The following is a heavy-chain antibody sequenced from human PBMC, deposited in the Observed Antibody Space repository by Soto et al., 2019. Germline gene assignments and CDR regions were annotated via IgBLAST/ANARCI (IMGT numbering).Heavy chain of an antibody. Sequence: EVQLVESGGGLVQSGGSLRLSCEASGFSFITYWMNWVRQAPGKGLAWLASIKEDGSENQYVDSVKGRFTISRDNARNSLYLQMNGLSEEDTAVYYCVREISGSFALWGQGTLVIVSS. V-gene: IGHV3-7*04. D-gene: IGHD3-9*01. CDR3: VREISGSFAL. J-gene: IGHJ4*02. CDR2: IKEDGSEN. CDR1: GFSFITYW.